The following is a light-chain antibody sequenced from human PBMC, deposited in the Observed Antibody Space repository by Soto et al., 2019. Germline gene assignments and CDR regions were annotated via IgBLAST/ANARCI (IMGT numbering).Light chain of an antibody. J-gene: IGKJ3*01. V-gene: IGKV3-20*01. CDR2: GAP. CDR1: QSVSSSY. Sequence: EIVLTQSPGTLSLSPGERATLSCRASQSVSSSYLAWYQQKPGQAPRLLIDGAPSRATGIPDSFSSRGSGTDFTLTTSRLEPEDFAVDYCHQYGSTLIFTFGPGTKVDIK. CDR3: HQYGSTLIFT.